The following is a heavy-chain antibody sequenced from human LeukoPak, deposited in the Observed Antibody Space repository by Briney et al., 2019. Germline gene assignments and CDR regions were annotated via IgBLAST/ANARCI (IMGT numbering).Heavy chain of an antibody. Sequence: GGSLRLSCAASGFTFSSYAMHWARQAPGKGLEWVSGIGAGGTFTYYADSVKGRFTISRDNSKSTLYLQMNSLTAEDTAVYYCARGGYSGTYYFDYWGQGTLVTVSS. J-gene: IGHJ4*02. CDR3: ARGGYSGTYYFDY. V-gene: IGHV3-NL1*01. D-gene: IGHD1-26*01. CDR1: GFTFSSYA. CDR2: IGAGGTFT.